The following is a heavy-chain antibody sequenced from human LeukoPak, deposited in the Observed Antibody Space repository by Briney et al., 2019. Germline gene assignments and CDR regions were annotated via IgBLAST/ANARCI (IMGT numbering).Heavy chain of an antibody. Sequence: GESLKISCKGSGYSFTSYWIGWVRQMPGKGLEWMGITYPGDSDTRYSPSFQGQVTISADKSISTAYLQWSSLKASDTAMYYCARTMEGIAAAGTAFDIWGQGTMVTVSS. CDR1: GYSFTSYW. CDR3: ARTMEGIAAAGTAFDI. D-gene: IGHD6-13*01. J-gene: IGHJ3*02. V-gene: IGHV5-51*01. CDR2: TYPGDSDT.